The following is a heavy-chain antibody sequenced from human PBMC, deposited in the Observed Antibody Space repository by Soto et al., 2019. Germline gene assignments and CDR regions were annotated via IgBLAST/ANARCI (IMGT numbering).Heavy chain of an antibody. J-gene: IGHJ4*02. Sequence: GGSLRLSCAASGFTFSSYAMRWVRQAPGKGLEWVAVIWFDGSNKFYADSVKGRFTISRDNSKNTVSLQMNSLRDEDSAAYYCATTGPYWGQGTLVTVPQ. V-gene: IGHV3-33*08. CDR3: ATTGPY. CDR2: IWFDGSNK. CDR1: GFTFSSYA.